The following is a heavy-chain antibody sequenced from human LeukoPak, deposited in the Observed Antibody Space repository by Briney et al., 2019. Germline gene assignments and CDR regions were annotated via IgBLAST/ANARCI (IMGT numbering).Heavy chain of an antibody. CDR2: ISYDGSNK. D-gene: IGHD3-10*02. Sequence: GGSLRLSCAASGFPFSSYAMHWVRQAPGKGLEWVAVISYDGSNKYYADYVKGRFTISRDNAKNSLYLQMNSLRAEDTTVYYCAELGITTIGGVWGKGTTVTISS. J-gene: IGHJ6*04. CDR3: AELGITTIGGV. V-gene: IGHV3-30*04. CDR1: GFPFSSYA.